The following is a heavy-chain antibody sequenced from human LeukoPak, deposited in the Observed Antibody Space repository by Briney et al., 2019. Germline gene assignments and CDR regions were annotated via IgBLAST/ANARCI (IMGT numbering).Heavy chain of an antibody. CDR1: GGSMTDFY. J-gene: IGHJ4*02. CDR3: AREGNQISTGYPRNFDY. Sequence: PSETLSLTCTVSGGSMTDFYWSWIRQPPGKGLEWIVYISDFEQTFYNPSPQSLGTISLDMSNTPFSLDLPSVTPADTALSYCAREGNQISTGYPRNFDYWGQGTLVTVSS. V-gene: IGHV4-59*01. D-gene: IGHD3-9*01. CDR2: ISDFEQT.